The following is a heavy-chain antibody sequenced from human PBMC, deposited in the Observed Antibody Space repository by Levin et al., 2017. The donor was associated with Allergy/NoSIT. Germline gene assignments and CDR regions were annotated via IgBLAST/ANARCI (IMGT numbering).Heavy chain of an antibody. CDR3: AKALYGGMDY. CDR2: ISGSGGST. D-gene: IGHD4-23*01. Sequence: LTCAASGFTFSGYAMSWVRQAPGKGLEWVSGISGSGGSTHYADSVRGRFTISRHNSKNTLHLQMNSLRAEDTAVYYCAKALYGGMDYWGQGTLVTVSS. J-gene: IGHJ4*02. CDR1: GFTFSGYA. V-gene: IGHV3-23*01.